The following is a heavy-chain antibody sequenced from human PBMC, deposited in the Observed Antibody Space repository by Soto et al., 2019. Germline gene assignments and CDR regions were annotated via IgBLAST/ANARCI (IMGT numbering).Heavy chain of an antibody. J-gene: IGHJ5*02. CDR2: INPSGGST. Sequence: QVQLVQSGAEVKKPGASVKVSCKASGYTFTSYYMHWVRQAPGQGLEWMGIINPSGGSTSYAQKFHVILTMTSDTSTSTVYMELSSLSSEDTAVYYCARSGYCSGGRCSPDPWGQGTLVTVSS. CDR1: GYTFTSYY. V-gene: IGHV1-46*03. D-gene: IGHD2-15*01. CDR3: ARSGYCSGGRCSPDP.